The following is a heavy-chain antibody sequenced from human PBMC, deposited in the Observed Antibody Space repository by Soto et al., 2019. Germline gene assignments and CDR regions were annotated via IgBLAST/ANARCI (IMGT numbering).Heavy chain of an antibody. V-gene: IGHV1-69*13. CDR2: IIPIFGTA. Sequence: GGSVKVSCKASGGTFSSYAISWVRQAPGQGLEWMGGIIPIFGTANYAQKFQGRVTITADESTSTAYMELSSLRSEDTAVYYCARVGALRVVSYYHYRMDVWGQGTTVTVSS. D-gene: IGHD3-3*01. CDR3: ARVGALRVVSYYHYRMDV. CDR1: GGTFSSYA. J-gene: IGHJ6*02.